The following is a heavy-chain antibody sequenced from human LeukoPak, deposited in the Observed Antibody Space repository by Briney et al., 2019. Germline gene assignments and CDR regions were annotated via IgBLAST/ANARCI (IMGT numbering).Heavy chain of an antibody. J-gene: IGHJ4*02. Sequence: GGSLRLSCAASGFTFSSYSMNWVRQAPGKGLEWVSSVSSSSSYIYYADSVKGRFTISRDNAKNTLYLQMNSLRAEDTAVYYCARVRATFSPHFDNWGQGTLVTVSS. CDR2: VSSSSSYI. CDR1: GFTFSSYS. V-gene: IGHV3-21*01. CDR3: ARVRATFSPHFDN. D-gene: IGHD5-12*01.